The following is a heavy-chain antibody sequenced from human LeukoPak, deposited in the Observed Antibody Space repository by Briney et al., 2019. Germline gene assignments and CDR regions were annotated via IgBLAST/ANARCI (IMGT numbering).Heavy chain of an antibody. D-gene: IGHD3-3*01. CDR1: GGSISNSSYY. Sequence: SETLSLTCTVSGGSISNSSYYWGWIRQPPGKGLEWIGSIYYSGSTYYNPSLKSRVTISVDTSKNQFSLKLSSVTAADTAVYYCARQGYDFWSGLNWFDPWGQGTLVTVSS. CDR2: IYYSGST. J-gene: IGHJ5*02. CDR3: ARQGYDFWSGLNWFDP. V-gene: IGHV4-39*01.